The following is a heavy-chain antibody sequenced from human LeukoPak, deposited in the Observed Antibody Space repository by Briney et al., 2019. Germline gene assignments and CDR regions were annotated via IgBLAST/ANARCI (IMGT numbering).Heavy chain of an antibody. CDR3: ARDRIVVVPAAKEGFDY. CDR2: IYHSGST. J-gene: IGHJ4*02. Sequence: SETLSLTCTVSGYSISSGYYWGWIRQPPGKGLEWIGSIYHSGSTYYNPSLKSRVTISVDTSKNQFSLKLSSVTAADTAVYYCARDRIVVVPAAKEGFDYWGQGTLVTVSS. CDR1: GYSISSGYY. D-gene: IGHD2-2*01. V-gene: IGHV4-38-2*02.